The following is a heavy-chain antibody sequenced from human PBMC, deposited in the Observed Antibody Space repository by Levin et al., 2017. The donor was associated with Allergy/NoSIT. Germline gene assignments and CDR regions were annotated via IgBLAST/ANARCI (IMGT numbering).Heavy chain of an antibody. CDR2: ISYDGSNK. V-gene: IGHV3-30*04. D-gene: IGHD4-17*01. CDR1: GFTFSSYA. Sequence: SCAASGFTFSSYAMHWVRQAPGKGLEWVAVISYDGSNKYYADSVKGRFTISRDNSKNTLYLQMNSLRAEDTAVYYCARGGPNYGDYVGAYWGQGTLVTVSS. CDR3: ARGGPNYGDYVGAY. J-gene: IGHJ4*02.